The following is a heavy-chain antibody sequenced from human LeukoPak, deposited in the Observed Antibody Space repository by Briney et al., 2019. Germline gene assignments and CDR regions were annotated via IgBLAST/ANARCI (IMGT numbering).Heavy chain of an antibody. CDR1: GYSISSGYY. Sequence: PSETLSLTCTVSGYSISSGYYWGWIRQPPGKGLEWIGSIYHSGSTYYNPSLKSRVTISVDTSKNQFSLKLSSVTAADTAVYYCAREDLGTPYCSGGSCRLNWFDPWGQGTLVTVSS. CDR3: AREDLGTPYCSGGSCRLNWFDP. J-gene: IGHJ5*02. V-gene: IGHV4-38-2*02. CDR2: IYHSGST. D-gene: IGHD2-15*01.